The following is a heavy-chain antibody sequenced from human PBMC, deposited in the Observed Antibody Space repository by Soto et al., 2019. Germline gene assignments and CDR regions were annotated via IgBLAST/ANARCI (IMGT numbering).Heavy chain of an antibody. J-gene: IGHJ5*02. Sequence: QGQLVQSGAEVKKPGASVKVSCKTSGYTFTSYDIHWVRQATGQGPEWMGWMNPNSGNTVYAQKFQGRITMTRNTSMSTAYMELSSLRPEDTAVYYCARTRFGAVAGTWGQGTLVTVSS. CDR3: ARTRFGAVAGT. CDR2: MNPNSGNT. D-gene: IGHD6-19*01. V-gene: IGHV1-8*01. CDR1: GYTFTSYD.